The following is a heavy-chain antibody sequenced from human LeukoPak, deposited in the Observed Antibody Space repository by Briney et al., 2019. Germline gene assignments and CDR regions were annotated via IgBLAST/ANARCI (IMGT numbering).Heavy chain of an antibody. CDR1: GGSMSSYY. CDR2: IYYSGST. V-gene: IGHV4-59*12. D-gene: IGHD1-26*01. Sequence: SETLSLTCTVSGGSMSSYYWNWVRQPPGKGLEYIGHIYYSGSTNYNSSLKSRVTMSVDTSKNQFSLKLSSVTAADTAVYYCASLSGSPERIYWGQGTLVTVSS. CDR3: ASLSGSPERIY. J-gene: IGHJ4*02.